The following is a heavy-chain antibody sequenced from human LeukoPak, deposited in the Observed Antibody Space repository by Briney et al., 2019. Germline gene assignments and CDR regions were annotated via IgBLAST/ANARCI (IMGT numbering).Heavy chain of an antibody. J-gene: IGHJ3*02. CDR1: GFTFSSYA. Sequence: VGSLRLSCAASGFTFSSYAMNWVRQAPGKGLEWVSSISSSSSYIYYADSVKGRFTISRDNAKNSLYLQMNSLRVEDTAVYYCARDTGSGSGWLDAFDIWGQGTMVTVSS. D-gene: IGHD6-19*01. V-gene: IGHV3-21*01. CDR3: ARDTGSGSGWLDAFDI. CDR2: ISSSSSYI.